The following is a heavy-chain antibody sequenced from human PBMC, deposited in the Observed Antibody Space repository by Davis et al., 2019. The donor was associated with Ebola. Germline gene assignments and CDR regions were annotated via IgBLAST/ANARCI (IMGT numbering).Heavy chain of an antibody. V-gene: IGHV2-70*01. CDR1: GFSLSTRGLC. CDR2: LDWHDDK. CDR3: ARSMMETYYYYYGMDV. Sequence: SAPTLANPTPTLTLTCTFSGFSLSTRGLCVSWIRQLPRKALESLALLDWHDDKYYSTSLKTRLTISKDTSKNQVVLTMTNMDPVDTATYYCARSMMETYYYYYGMDVWGQGTTVTVSS. D-gene: IGHD3-16*01. J-gene: IGHJ6*02.